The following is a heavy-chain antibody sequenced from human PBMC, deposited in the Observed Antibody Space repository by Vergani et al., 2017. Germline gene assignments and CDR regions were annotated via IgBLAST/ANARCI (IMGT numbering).Heavy chain of an antibody. Sequence: QVQLVQSGAEVKKPGASVKVSCKASGYTFTGYYMHWVRQAPGQGLEWMGWINPNSGGTNYAQKFQGWVTMTRDTSISTAYMELSRLRSDDTAVYYCARGVVVVPAAIGPGMDVWGQGTTVTVSS. CDR1: GYTFTGYY. V-gene: IGHV1-2*04. D-gene: IGHD2-2*01. J-gene: IGHJ6*02. CDR3: ARGVVVVPAAIGPGMDV. CDR2: INPNSGGT.